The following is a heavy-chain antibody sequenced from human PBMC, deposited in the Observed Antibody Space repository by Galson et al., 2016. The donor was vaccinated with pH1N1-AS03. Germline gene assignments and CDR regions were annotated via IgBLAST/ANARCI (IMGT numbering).Heavy chain of an antibody. CDR2: VNNKTGVT. J-gene: IGHJ4*02. CDR1: GYAFTAYY. V-gene: IGHV1-2*02. D-gene: IGHD6-13*01. CDR3: ARVEGIASTTGD. Sequence: SVKVSCKASGYAFTAYYIHWVRQAPGQGLEWMGFVNNKTGVTIYAQKFKGRVTMTRDTYISTAYMELRGLGSDDSAFYYCARVEGIASTTGDWGQGSLITVS.